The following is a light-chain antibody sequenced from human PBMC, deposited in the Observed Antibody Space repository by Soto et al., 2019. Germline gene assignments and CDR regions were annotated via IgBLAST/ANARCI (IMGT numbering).Light chain of an antibody. Sequence: DIQMTQSPSSLSASVGDRVTITCRASQSINSYLSWYQQKPGEAPKLLIYAASSLQSGVPSRFSGSGSGTDFTLTISGLQSEDFAAYYCQQSYSLPLTFGGGTKVEIK. CDR2: AAS. V-gene: IGKV1-39*01. CDR1: QSINSY. J-gene: IGKJ4*01. CDR3: QQSYSLPLT.